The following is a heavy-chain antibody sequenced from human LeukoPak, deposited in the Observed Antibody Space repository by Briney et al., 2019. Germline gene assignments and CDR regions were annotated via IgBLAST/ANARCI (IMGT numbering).Heavy chain of an antibody. D-gene: IGHD4-11*01. CDR3: ARGRVSSSTWYSTYYYFFYMDF. Sequence: SETLSLTCTVSGGSISSGSYYWTWIRQPPGEGLEWIGYVDHTGSTKFNPSLNGRVSISRDTSNNFFSLRLRSVTAADTAVYFCARGRVSSSTWYSTYYYFFYMDFWGKGTTVTVSS. CDR1: GGSISSGSYY. J-gene: IGHJ6*03. V-gene: IGHV4-61*03. CDR2: VDHTGST.